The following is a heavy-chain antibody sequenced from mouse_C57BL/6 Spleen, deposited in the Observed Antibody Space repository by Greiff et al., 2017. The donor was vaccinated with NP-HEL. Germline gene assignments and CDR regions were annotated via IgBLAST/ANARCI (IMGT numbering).Heavy chain of an antibody. J-gene: IGHJ3*01. D-gene: IGHD2-4*01. CDR3: ARVGAYYEYDGFAY. CDR1: GFTFSSYA. CDR2: ISHGGSYT. V-gene: IGHV5-4*01. Sequence: EVLLVESGGGLVKPGGSLKLSCAASGFTFSSYAMSWVRQTPEKRLEWVATISHGGSYTYYPDNVKGRFTISRDNAKNTLYLQMSHLKSEDTAMYYCARVGAYYEYDGFAYWGQGTLVTVSA.